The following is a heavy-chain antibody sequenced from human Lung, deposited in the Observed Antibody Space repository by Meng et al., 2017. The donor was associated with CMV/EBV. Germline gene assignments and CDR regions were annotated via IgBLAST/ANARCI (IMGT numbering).Heavy chain of an antibody. V-gene: IGHV5-51*01. CDR1: GYSFSSYW. CDR3: ARTMGPAPFDY. J-gene: IGHJ4*02. D-gene: IGHD3-10*01. Sequence: SCKGSGYSFSSYWIGWVRQMPGKGLEWMGIIYPGDSDTTYSPSFQGQVTISADKSISTAYLQWSSLKASDTAMYYCARTMGPAPFDYLGQGTLVTVSS. CDR2: IYPGDSDT.